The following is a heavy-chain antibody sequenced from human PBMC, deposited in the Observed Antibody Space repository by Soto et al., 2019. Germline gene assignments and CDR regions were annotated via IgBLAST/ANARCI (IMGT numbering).Heavy chain of an antibody. J-gene: IGHJ5*02. V-gene: IGHV4-59*01. CDR2: TSYTGTT. Sequence: PSETRSRTGVVSGGSITSYHWSWIRQFPVKVLEWIAYTSYTGTTNYNPSLQSRVTISMDTSKNQLSLKLTSMNAQATAVYYCATDMHAGFTHYFDPCGQRTLVTVSS. CDR3: ATDMHAGFTHYFDP. D-gene: IGHD1-26*01. CDR1: GGSITSYH.